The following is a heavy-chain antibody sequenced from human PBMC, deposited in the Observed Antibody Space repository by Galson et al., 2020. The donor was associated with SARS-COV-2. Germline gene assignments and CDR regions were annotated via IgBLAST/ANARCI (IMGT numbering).Heavy chain of an antibody. CDR2: IFHTGST. Sequence: ASETLSLTCTVSGYSISRGYSWAWIRQPPGKGLELIGNIFHTGSTDYNPSLKSRVTISVDTSRNHFSLNLSSVTAADTAVYYCARAWGSGSYLPYWGQGTLVTVSS. CDR3: ARAWGSGSYLPY. D-gene: IGHD3-10*01. CDR1: GYSISRGYS. J-gene: IGHJ4*02. V-gene: IGHV4-38-2*02.